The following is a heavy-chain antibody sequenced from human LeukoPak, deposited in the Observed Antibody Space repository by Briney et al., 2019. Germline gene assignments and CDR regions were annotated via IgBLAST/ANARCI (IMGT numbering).Heavy chain of an antibody. CDR1: GFTFSSYS. V-gene: IGHV3-23*01. J-gene: IGHJ4*02. Sequence: GGSLRLSCAASGFTFSSYSTSWVRQAPGKGLEWVSSISVSGGSTFYADSVKGRFTISRDNSKNTLYLQLNGLRTEDTALYYCAKDRLLNCRGDCYIFDYWGQGTLVTVSS. CDR2: ISVSGGST. CDR3: AKDRLLNCRGDCYIFDY. D-gene: IGHD2-21*01.